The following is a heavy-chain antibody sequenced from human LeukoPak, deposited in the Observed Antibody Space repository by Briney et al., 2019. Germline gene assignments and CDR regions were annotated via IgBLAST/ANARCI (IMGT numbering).Heavy chain of an antibody. D-gene: IGHD6-13*01. CDR3: ARDLMGIAYRGAFYY. J-gene: IGHJ4*02. Sequence: GGSLRLSCAASGFTFSDYGMHWVRQAPGKGLEWAAAISYDGSDKYYADSVKGRFTISRDDSKKTLYLQMNSLRAEDTAVYYCARDLMGIAYRGAFYYWGQGTLVTVSS. CDR2: ISYDGSDK. CDR1: GFTFSDYG. V-gene: IGHV3-30*03.